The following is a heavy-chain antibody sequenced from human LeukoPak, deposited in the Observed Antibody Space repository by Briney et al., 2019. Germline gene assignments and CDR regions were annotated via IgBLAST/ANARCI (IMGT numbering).Heavy chain of an antibody. CDR2: IYASGSA. CDR1: GGSISSGGYY. Sequence: PSQTLSLTCTVSGGSISSGGYYWSWIRQPAEKGLEWIGRIYASGSANYNPSLKSRVTISVDMSKNQFSLKLISVTAADTAVYYCARDLRDYYDSSGYYDYWGQGTLVTVSS. J-gene: IGHJ4*02. V-gene: IGHV4-61*02. CDR3: ARDLRDYYDSSGYYDY. D-gene: IGHD3-22*01.